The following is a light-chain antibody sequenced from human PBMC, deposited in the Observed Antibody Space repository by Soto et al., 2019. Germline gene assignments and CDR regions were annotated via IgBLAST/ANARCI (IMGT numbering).Light chain of an antibody. J-gene: IGKJ1*01. V-gene: IGKV1-39*01. CDR3: EQSYVVPRT. CDR2: TAT. CDR1: QAISTH. Sequence: DIPMTQSPSSLSASVGDRVTINCRASQAISTHLNWYQQKPGRAPQVLIYTATTVQSGDPSRFSGSGSGTDFTLTISNLQPEDFATYYCEQSYVVPRTFGQGTKV.